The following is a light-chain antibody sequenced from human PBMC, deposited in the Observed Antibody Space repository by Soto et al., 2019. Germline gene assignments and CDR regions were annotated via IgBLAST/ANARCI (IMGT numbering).Light chain of an antibody. CDR3: CSYAGSYTLV. Sequence: QSVLTQPRSVSGXPGQSVTISCTGTSSDVGGYNYVSWYQQHPGKAPKLMIYDVSKRPSGVPDRFSGSKSGNTASLTISGLQAEDEADYYCCSYAGSYTLVFGGGTKLTVL. J-gene: IGLJ2*01. CDR1: SSDVGGYNY. CDR2: DVS. V-gene: IGLV2-11*01.